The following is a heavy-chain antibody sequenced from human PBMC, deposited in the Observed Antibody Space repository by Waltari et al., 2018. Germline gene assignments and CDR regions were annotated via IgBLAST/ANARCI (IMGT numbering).Heavy chain of an antibody. D-gene: IGHD1-26*01. J-gene: IGHJ5*02. CDR2: IYYTGTT. V-gene: IGHV4-4*02. CDR3: ARGQLVGASLLDL. CDR1: GSSISSCSL. Sequence: QVRMQESGPGPVNPSETLTPPCEISGSSISSCSLWSWPRQPPGQGLEWIGEIYYTGTTFYNPSLKNRVNISVDKSNNKFSLRLTSVTAADTAVYFCARGQLVGASLLDLWGQGTLVTVSS.